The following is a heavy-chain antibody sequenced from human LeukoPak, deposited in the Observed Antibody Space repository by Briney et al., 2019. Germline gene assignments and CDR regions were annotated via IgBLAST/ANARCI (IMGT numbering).Heavy chain of an antibody. J-gene: IGHJ4*02. Sequence: GGSLRLSCAASGFTFDDYAMHWVRQAPGKGLEGVSGISWNSGSIGYADSVKGRFTISRDNAKNSLYLQMNSLRAEDTALYYCAKDIEQWLSQGHDYWGQGTLVTVSS. V-gene: IGHV3-9*01. CDR3: AKDIEQWLSQGHDY. CDR1: GFTFDDYA. CDR2: ISWNSGSI. D-gene: IGHD6-19*01.